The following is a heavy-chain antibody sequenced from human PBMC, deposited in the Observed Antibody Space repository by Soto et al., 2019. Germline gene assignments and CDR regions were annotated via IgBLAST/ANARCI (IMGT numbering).Heavy chain of an antibody. D-gene: IGHD6-6*01. CDR2: FDPEDGET. V-gene: IGHV1-24*01. CDR3: ATALRRGIAARRDWFDP. CDR1: GYTLTELS. Sequence: QVQLVQSGAEVKKPGASVKVSCKVSGYTLTELSMHWVRQAPGKGLEWMGGFDPEDGETIYAQKFQGRITMTEDTSTDTAYMELSSLRSEDTAVYYCATALRRGIAARRDWFDPWGQGTLVTVSS. J-gene: IGHJ5*02.